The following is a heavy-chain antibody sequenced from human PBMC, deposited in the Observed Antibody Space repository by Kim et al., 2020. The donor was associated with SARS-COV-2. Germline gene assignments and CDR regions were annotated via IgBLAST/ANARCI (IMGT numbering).Heavy chain of an antibody. D-gene: IGHD6-19*01. CDR2: ISGSGGST. V-gene: IGHV3-23*01. Sequence: GASLRLSCAASGFTFSSYAMSWVRQAPGKGLEWVSAISGSGGSTYYADSVKGRFTISRDNSKNTLYLQMNSLRAEDTAVYYCAKDPNFIAVAAPFDYWGQGTLVTVSS. CDR3: AKDPNFIAVAAPFDY. J-gene: IGHJ4*02. CDR1: GFTFSSYA.